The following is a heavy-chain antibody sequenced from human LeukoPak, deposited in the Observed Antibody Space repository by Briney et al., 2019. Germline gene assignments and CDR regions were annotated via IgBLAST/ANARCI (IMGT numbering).Heavy chain of an antibody. CDR2: INPNSGGT. CDR1: GYTFTGYY. Sequence: GASVKVSCKASGYTFTGYYMHWVRQAPGQGLEWMGWINPNSGGTNYAQKFQGRVTLTRDTSISTAYMDLSRLTSDDTALYYCARGTKDILGPVDYWGQGTLVTVSS. D-gene: IGHD1-26*01. V-gene: IGHV1-2*02. J-gene: IGHJ4*02. CDR3: ARGTKDILGPVDY.